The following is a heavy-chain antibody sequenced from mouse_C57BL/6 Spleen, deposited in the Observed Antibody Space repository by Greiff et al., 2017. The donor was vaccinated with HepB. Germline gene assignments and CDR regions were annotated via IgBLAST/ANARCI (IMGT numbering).Heavy chain of an antibody. CDR2: INPSSGYT. J-gene: IGHJ3*01. Sequence: VQLQQSGAELARPGASVKMSCKASGYTFTSYTMHWVKQRPGQGLEWIGYINPSSGYTKYNQKFKDKATLTADKSSSTAYMQLSSLTSEDSAVYYCARSRGSSSGFAYWGQGTLVTVSA. CDR3: ARSRGSSSGFAY. D-gene: IGHD1-3*01. V-gene: IGHV1-4*01. CDR1: GYTFTSYT.